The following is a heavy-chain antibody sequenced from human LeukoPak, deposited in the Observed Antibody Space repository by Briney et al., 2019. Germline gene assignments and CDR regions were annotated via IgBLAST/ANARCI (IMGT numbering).Heavy chain of an antibody. CDR3: ARDQPGRFSSSGYYWSDAFDI. Sequence: GSLRLSCAASGFTFSTYGMSWVRQAPGKGLEWLGSFFYSGSTNYKPSLKSRVTISVDTSKNQFSLKLSSVTAADTAVYYCARDQPGRFSSSGYYWSDAFDIWGQGTMVTVSS. D-gene: IGHD3-22*01. CDR1: GFTFSTYGM. J-gene: IGHJ3*02. V-gene: IGHV4-4*02. CDR2: FFYSGST.